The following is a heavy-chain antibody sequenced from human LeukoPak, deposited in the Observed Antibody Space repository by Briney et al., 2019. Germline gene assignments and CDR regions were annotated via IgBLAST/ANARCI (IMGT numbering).Heavy chain of an antibody. V-gene: IGHV3-66*01. CDR2: IYSGGST. J-gene: IGHJ4*02. Sequence: PGGSLRLSCAASGFTVSSNYMSWVRQAPGKGLEWVSVIYSGGSTYYADSVKGRFTISRDNSKNTLYLQMNSLRAEHTAVYYCASFIYVWGSYPTDYWGQGTLVTVSS. CDR1: GFTVSSNY. CDR3: ASFIYVWGSYPTDY. D-gene: IGHD3-16*02.